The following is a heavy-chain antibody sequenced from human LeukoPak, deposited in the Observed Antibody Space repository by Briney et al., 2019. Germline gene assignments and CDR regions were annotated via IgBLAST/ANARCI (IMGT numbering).Heavy chain of an antibody. D-gene: IGHD4-17*01. Sequence: AGGSLRLSCAASGFIFTNFAMSWVRQAPGKGLEWVSSIFSGGDTTSYADSVRGRFTISRDNSKNTLYLQMNSLRAEDTAVYYCAKETTVTTKGSPFDYWGQGTLVTVSS. CDR2: IFSGGDTT. CDR1: GFIFTNFA. V-gene: IGHV3-23*01. CDR3: AKETTVTTKGSPFDY. J-gene: IGHJ4*02.